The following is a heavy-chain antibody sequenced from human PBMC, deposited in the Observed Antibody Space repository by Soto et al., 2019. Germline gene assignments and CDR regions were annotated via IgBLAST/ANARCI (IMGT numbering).Heavy chain of an antibody. Sequence: QVQLVESGGGVVQPGRSLRLSCAASGFTFSSYAMHWVCQAPGKGLEWVAVISYDGSNKYYADSVKGRFTISRDNSKNTLYLQMNSLRAEDTAVYYCARGLRWLCDYWGQGTLVTVSS. CDR2: ISYDGSNK. CDR1: GFTFSSYA. J-gene: IGHJ4*02. D-gene: IGHD2-21*01. CDR3: ARGLRWLCDY. V-gene: IGHV3-30-3*01.